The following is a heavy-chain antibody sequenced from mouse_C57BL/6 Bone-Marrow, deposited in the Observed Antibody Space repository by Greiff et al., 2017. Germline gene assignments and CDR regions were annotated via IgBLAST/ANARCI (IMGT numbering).Heavy chain of an antibody. J-gene: IGHJ3*01. D-gene: IGHD3-3*01. CDR2: IYPGNGDT. CDR1: GYTFTSYN. Sequence: LQQSGAELVRPGASVKMSCKASGYTFTSYNMHWVQQTPRQGLEWIGAIYPGNGDTSYNQKFKGKATLTVDKSSSTAYMQLSSLTSEDSAVYFCARGLAGFAYWGQGTLVTVSA. V-gene: IGHV1-12*01. CDR3: ARGLAGFAY.